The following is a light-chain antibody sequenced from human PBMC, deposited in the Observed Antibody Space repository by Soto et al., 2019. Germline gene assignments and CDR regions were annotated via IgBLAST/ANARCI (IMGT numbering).Light chain of an antibody. CDR3: PQANSLPVT. Sequence: DVQMTQSPSSVSASVGDRVTITCRASQGISSWLAWYQQNPVKAPKLLIYDVSSLQSGVPSRFSGSGSGTDFTLTFSSLQHEDFATYYCPQANSLPVTFGQGTRL. J-gene: IGKJ5*01. CDR2: DVS. CDR1: QGISSW. V-gene: IGKV1-12*01.